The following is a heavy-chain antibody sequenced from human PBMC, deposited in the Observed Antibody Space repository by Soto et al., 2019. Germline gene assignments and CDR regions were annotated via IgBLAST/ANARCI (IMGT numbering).Heavy chain of an antibody. J-gene: IGHJ3*02. CDR1: GGSISSSSYY. Sequence: QLQLQESGPGLVKPLETLSLTCTVSGGSISSSSYYWGWIRQPPGKGLEWIGSIYYSGSTYYNPSLKSRVTISVDTSKNQFSLKLSSVTAADTAVYYCARHGGAVASTHDAFDIWGQGTMVTVSS. CDR2: IYYSGST. CDR3: ARHGGAVASTHDAFDI. V-gene: IGHV4-39*01. D-gene: IGHD6-19*01.